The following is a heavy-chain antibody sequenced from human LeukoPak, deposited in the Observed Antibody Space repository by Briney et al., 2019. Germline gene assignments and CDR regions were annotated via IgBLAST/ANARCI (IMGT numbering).Heavy chain of an antibody. J-gene: IGHJ4*02. D-gene: IGHD3-10*01. CDR1: GFTFSSYC. CDR2: IKQDGSEK. CDR3: VRDNTMVRGVIVVPGRDY. Sequence: GGSLRLSCAASGFTFSSYCMSWVRQAPGKGLEWVANIKQDGSEKYYVDSVKGRFTTSRDNAKNSLYLQMNSLRAEDTAVYYCVRDNTMVRGVIVVPGRDYWGQGTLVTVSS. V-gene: IGHV3-7*01.